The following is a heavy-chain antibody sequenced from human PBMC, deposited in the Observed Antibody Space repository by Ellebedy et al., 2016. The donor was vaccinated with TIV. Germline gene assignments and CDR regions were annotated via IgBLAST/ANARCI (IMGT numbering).Heavy chain of an antibody. CDR3: ARHPADTSDFDY. V-gene: IGHV4-39*01. D-gene: IGHD3-22*01. J-gene: IGHJ4*02. CDR1: GGSISSYY. CDR2: IYYSGST. Sequence: MPGGSLRLSCTVSGGSISSYYWGWIRQPPGKGLEWIGSIYYSGSTYYNPSLKSRVTISVDTSKNQFSLNLSSVPAADTAVYYCARHPADTSDFDYWGQGTLVTVSS.